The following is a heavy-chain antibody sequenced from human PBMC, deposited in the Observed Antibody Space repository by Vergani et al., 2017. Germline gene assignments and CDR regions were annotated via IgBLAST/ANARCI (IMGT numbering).Heavy chain of an antibody. Sequence: QVQLVESGGGVVQPGRSLRLSCAAAGFPFSDYGVHWVRQAPGKGLEWVSVISYDGNKKNYADSVKGRFTISRDNSKNTLYLEMNALSAEDTAVYYCARDFLTRVTTLDYYYMGVWGKGTTVTVSS. CDR1: GFPFSDYG. V-gene: IGHV3-30*03. CDR3: ARDFLTRVTTLDYYYMGV. CDR2: ISYDGNKK. J-gene: IGHJ6*03. D-gene: IGHD1-1*01.